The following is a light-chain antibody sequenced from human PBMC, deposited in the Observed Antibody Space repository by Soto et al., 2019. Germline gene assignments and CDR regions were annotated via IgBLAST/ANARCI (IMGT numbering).Light chain of an antibody. J-gene: IGKJ1*01. V-gene: IGKV4-1*01. CDR3: QQYYSTPWT. CDR1: QSVLYSSNNKNY. Sequence: DIVMTQSPDSLAVSLGERATINCKSSQSVLYSSNNKNYLAWYQQKPGQPPKLLIYWASTRESGVPDRFSGSGSGTDLYLTITSLQAEDVAVFYCQQYYSTPWTFGQGTKVEIK. CDR2: WAS.